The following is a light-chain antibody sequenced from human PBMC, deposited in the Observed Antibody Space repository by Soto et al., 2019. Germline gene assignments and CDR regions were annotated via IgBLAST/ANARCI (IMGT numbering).Light chain of an antibody. CDR1: QPISNY. CDR2: RSS. CDR3: QQYYIYAT. V-gene: IGKV1-5*03. J-gene: IGKJ1*01. Sequence: DIQMTQSPSTLSASVGDRVTITCRASQPISNYLTWYQQRPGKAPKLLIYRSSILQNGVPSRFSGSGSGTAFTLTSSSLQPDDFATYYCQQYYIYATFGQGTRVEI.